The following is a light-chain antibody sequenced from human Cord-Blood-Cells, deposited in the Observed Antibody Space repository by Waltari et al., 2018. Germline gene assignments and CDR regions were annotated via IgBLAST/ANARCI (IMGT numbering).Light chain of an antibody. CDR2: AAS. CDR1: QSISSY. V-gene: IGKV1-39*01. CDR3: QQSYSTPPT. Sequence: DIQMTQYPSSLSASVGDRVTITCRASQSISSYLNWYQQKPGKAPKLLIYAASSLQSGVPSSFSGSGSGTDFTLTISSLQPEDFATYYCQQSYSTPPTFGQGTKVEIK. J-gene: IGKJ1*01.